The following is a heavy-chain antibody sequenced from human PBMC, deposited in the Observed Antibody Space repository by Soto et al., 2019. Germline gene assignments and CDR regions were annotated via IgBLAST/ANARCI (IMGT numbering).Heavy chain of an antibody. CDR2: INPNSGAT. J-gene: IGHJ4*02. V-gene: IGHV1-2*02. Sequence: QVQLVQSGAEVKKPGASVKVSCKASGYTFTDYYLHWVRQAPGQGLECMGWINPNSGATNYAQKFQGRVTMTRDTSTSTAYMELSRLRSDDTAVYYGAVLSMDWGQGTPVTVSS. CDR3: AVLSMD. D-gene: IGHD3-10*01. CDR1: GYTFTDYY.